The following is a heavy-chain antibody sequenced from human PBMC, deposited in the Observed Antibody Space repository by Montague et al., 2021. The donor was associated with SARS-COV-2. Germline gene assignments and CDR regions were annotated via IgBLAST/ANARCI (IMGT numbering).Heavy chain of an antibody. CDR3: ARHDNREGGLDI. V-gene: IGHV4-59*08. CDR2: VHDSGST. J-gene: IGHJ3*02. D-gene: IGHD1-14*01. CDR1: GGSIRHYF. Sequence: SETLSLTCSVSGGSIRHYFWSWIRQPPGKGLEWIGYVHDSGSTIYNPSLSSRVTIPVDTSKNQFSLKMSSVTAADTAVYYCARHDNREGGLDIWGQGTKVIVSS.